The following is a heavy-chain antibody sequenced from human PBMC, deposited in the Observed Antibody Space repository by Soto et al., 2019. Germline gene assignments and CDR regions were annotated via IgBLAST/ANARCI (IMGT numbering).Heavy chain of an antibody. CDR2: INAKSGGT. V-gene: IGHV1-2*02. J-gene: IGHJ5*02. CDR3: ARLPDDYGSGTFTFDP. CDR1: GHTLTGYY. Sequence: QVQLVQSGAEVKKPGASVKVSCKASGHTLTGYYVQWVRQAPGQGLEWMGWINAKSGGTKYAQKFQGRVTMTRDTSISTVYMELSRLRSDDTAVYYCARLPDDYGSGTFTFDPWGQGTLVIVSS. D-gene: IGHD3-10*01.